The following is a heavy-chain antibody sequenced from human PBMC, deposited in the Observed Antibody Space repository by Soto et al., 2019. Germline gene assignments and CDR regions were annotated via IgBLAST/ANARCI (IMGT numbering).Heavy chain of an antibody. Sequence: NPSETLSLTSDVYGGPFSDYYWSWARQPPGKGLEWIAEINYSGSTRYNPSLMSRATISSDTSKNQVSLNLSSVTAADTAVYYCVIYADSGWYFNPWGRGTLVTVS. CDR1: GGPFSDYY. CDR2: INYSGST. CDR3: VIYADSGWYFNP. V-gene: IGHV4-34*01. D-gene: IGHD4-17*01. J-gene: IGHJ2*01.